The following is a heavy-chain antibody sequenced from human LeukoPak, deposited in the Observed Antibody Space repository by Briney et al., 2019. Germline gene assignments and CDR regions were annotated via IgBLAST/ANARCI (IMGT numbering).Heavy chain of an antibody. CDR1: GFTFSSYW. V-gene: IGHV3-74*01. J-gene: IGHJ4*02. CDR2: ISSDGSST. D-gene: IGHD6-19*01. CDR3: ARDATEYSNGWFPSD. Sequence: GGSLRLSCAASGFTFSSYWMHWVRQDPGRGLVWVSRISSDGSSTSYADSVKGRFTISRDNAKNTLYLQMNSLRGEDTAVYYCARDATEYSNGWFPSDWGQGTLVTVSS.